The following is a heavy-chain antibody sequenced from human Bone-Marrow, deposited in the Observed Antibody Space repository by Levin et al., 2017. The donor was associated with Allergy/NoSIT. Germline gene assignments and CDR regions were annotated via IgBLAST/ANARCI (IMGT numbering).Heavy chain of an antibody. D-gene: IGHD6-13*01. CDR2: ISYDGSNK. V-gene: IGHV3-30-3*01. CDR1: GFTFSSYA. Sequence: GESLKISCAASGFTFSSYAMHWVRQAPGKGLEWVAVISYDGSNKYYADSVKGRFTISRDNSKNTLYLQMNSLRAEDTAVYYCARDRGTYSSSWPDYWGQGTLVTVSS. J-gene: IGHJ4*02. CDR3: ARDRGTYSSSWPDY.